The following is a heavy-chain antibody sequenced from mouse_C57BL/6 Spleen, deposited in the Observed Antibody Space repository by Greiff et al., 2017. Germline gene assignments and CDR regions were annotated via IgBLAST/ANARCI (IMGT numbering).Heavy chain of an antibody. V-gene: IGHV1-22*01. D-gene: IGHD1-1*01. CDR1: GYTFTDYN. Sequence: EVKLQESGPELVKPGASVKMSCKASGYTFTDYNMHWVKQSHGKSLEWIGYINPNNGGTSYNQKFKGKATLTVNKSSSTAYMELRSLTSEDSAVYYCARGPSYYGSSSAWFAYWGQGTLVTVSA. J-gene: IGHJ3*01. CDR2: INPNNGGT. CDR3: ARGPSYYGSSSAWFAY.